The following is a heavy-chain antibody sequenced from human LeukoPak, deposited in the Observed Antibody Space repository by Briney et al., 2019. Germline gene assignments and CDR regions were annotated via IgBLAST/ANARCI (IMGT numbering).Heavy chain of an antibody. CDR2: IYYSGST. Sequence: PSETLSLTCTVSGGSISSYYWSWIRQPPGKGLEWIGYIYYSGSTNYNPSLKSRVTISVDTSKNQFSLKLSSVTAADTAVYYCARVSTPPRRYCSSTSCSGAFDIWGQGTMVTVSS. CDR3: ARVSTPPRRYCSSTSCSGAFDI. CDR1: GGSISSYY. V-gene: IGHV4-59*01. J-gene: IGHJ3*02. D-gene: IGHD2-2*01.